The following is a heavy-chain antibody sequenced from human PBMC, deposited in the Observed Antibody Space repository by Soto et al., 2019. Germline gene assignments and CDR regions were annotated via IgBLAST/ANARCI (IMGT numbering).Heavy chain of an antibody. J-gene: IGHJ4*02. CDR2: IKEDGSER. CDR3: ARAWSENDY. Sequence: EVQLVESGGGLVQPGGSLRLSCAASGFTFSNYWMSWVRQAPGKGLEWVANIKEDGSERNYVDSVKGRFIISRDNAKNSLYLQLNSLRAEDTAVYYCARAWSENDYCGQGTLVTVSS. D-gene: IGHD2-15*01. V-gene: IGHV3-7*05. CDR1: GFTFSNYW.